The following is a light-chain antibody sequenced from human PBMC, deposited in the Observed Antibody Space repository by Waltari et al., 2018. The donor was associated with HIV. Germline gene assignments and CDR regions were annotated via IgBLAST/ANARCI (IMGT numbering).Light chain of an antibody. CDR2: EDS. J-gene: IGLJ2*01. V-gene: IGLV3-21*02. Sequence: SYVLTQPPSVSVAPGQTARITCGGNNIGSKSVHRYQQRPGQAPVLVIYEDSDRPSGIPERFSGSNSGNTATLTISRVEAGDEADYYCQVWDTSSDHPGVVFGGGTKLTVL. CDR1: NIGSKS. CDR3: QVWDTSSDHPGVV.